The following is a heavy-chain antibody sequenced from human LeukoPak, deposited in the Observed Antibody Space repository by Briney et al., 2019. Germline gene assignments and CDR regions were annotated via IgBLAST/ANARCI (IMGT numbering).Heavy chain of an antibody. CDR2: IYHSGST. CDR1: GGSISSSNW. Sequence: SETLSLTCTVSGGSISSSNWWSWVRQPPGKGLEWIGEIYHSGSTNYNPSLKSRVTISVDKSKNQLSLKLSSVTAADTAVYYCARSGWTGYYYYGMDVWGQGTTVTVSS. CDR3: ARSGWTGYYYYGMDV. D-gene: IGHD6-19*01. V-gene: IGHV4-4*02. J-gene: IGHJ6*02.